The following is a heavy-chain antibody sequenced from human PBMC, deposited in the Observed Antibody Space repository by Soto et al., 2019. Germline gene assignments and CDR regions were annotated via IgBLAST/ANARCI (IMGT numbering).Heavy chain of an antibody. CDR2: ILPIVDAT. D-gene: IGHD4-17*01. J-gene: IGHJ5*01. CDR1: GGTFSRHA. CDR3: AGAPTTDDGDHEAFDT. V-gene: IGHV1-69*12. Sequence: QVQLVQSGTEVKKPGSSVKVSCKASGGTFSRHAVNWVRQAPGQGLEWMGAILPIVDATNDAQKFQDRVTVCAEASSGTVHRQLSSLRSADTAVYFCAGAPTTDDGDHEAFDTWGLGTLVLFSS.